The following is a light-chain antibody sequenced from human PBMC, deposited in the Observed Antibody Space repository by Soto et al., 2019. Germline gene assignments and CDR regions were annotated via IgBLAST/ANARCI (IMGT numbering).Light chain of an antibody. CDR2: AAS. Sequence: DIQMIQSPSSLSASVGARVTIYCRASQSIARHLNWYQQKPGKTPKLLIYAASTLQSEVPSRFSASGSETDFTLTISDLQPEDFAVYYCQQSHSAPLTFGGGTKLEI. CDR1: QSIARH. CDR3: QQSHSAPLT. V-gene: IGKV1-39*01. J-gene: IGKJ4*01.